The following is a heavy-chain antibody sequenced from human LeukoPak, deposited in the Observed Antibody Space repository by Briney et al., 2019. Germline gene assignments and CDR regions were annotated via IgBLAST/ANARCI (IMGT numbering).Heavy chain of an antibody. V-gene: IGHV1-69*06. CDR2: IIPIFGTA. CDR3: ARENYDILTGNAFDI. Sequence: SVKVSCKASGGTFSGYAISWVRRAPGQGLEWMGGIIPIFGTANYAQKFQGRVTITADKSTSTAYMELSSLRSEDTAVYYCARENYDILTGNAFDIWGHGTMVTVSS. CDR1: GGTFSGYA. D-gene: IGHD3-9*01. J-gene: IGHJ3*02.